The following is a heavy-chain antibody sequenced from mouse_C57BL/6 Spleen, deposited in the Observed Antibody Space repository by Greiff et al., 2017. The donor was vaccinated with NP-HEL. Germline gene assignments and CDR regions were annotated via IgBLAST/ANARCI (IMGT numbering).Heavy chain of an antibody. D-gene: IGHD2-5*01. J-gene: IGHJ4*01. CDR3: ARKGSYYSKGLYDAMDY. Sequence: VQLQQSGAELVKPGASVKMSCKASGYTFTSYWITWVKQRPGQGLEWIGDIYPGSGSTNYNEKFKSKATLTVDTSSSTAYMQLSSLTSEDSAVYDCARKGSYYSKGLYDAMDYWGQGTSVTVSS. V-gene: IGHV1-55*01. CDR2: IYPGSGST. CDR1: GYTFTSYW.